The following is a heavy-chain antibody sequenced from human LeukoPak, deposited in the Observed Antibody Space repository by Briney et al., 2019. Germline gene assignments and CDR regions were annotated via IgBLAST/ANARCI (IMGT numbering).Heavy chain of an antibody. CDR1: GFIFSSAW. V-gene: IGHV3-7*01. Sequence: GGSLRLSCAASGFIFSSAWMTWVRQAPGKGLEWVANIKQDGSEKYYVDSVKGRFTISRDNAKNSLYLQMNSLRAEDTAVYYCARDLEARRRELLFYWGQGTLVTVSS. J-gene: IGHJ4*02. CDR3: ARDLEARRRELLFY. CDR2: IKQDGSEK. D-gene: IGHD2-2*01.